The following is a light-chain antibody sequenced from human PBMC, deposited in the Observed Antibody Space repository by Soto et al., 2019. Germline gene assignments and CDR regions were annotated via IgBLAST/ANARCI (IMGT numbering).Light chain of an antibody. CDR3: QSYDSSLSASV. V-gene: IGLV1-40*01. CDR2: VNN. Sequence: QPVLTQPPSVSGAPGQRVTISCTGSSSNIGAGYDVHWYQQVTGTAPKLLIYVNNNRPSGVPDRFSGSKSGTSASLVITGLQAEDEAAYSCQSYDSSLSASVFGGGTQLTVL. J-gene: IGLJ3*02. CDR1: SSNIGAGYD.